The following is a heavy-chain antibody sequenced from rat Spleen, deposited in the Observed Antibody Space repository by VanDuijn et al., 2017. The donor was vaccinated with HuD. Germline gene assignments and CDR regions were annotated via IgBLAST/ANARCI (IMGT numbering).Heavy chain of an antibody. J-gene: IGHJ1*01. Sequence: EVQLVESGGGLVQPGRSMKLSCAASGFTFSIYDMAWVRQAPTKGLEWFASISTSGTYTYYRDSVKGRFTISRDNTKTTQYLQLDSLRSEDTATYYCARGGRSYWYFDFWGPGAMVTVSS. V-gene: IGHV5-25*01. CDR3: ARGGRSYWYFDF. CDR2: ISTSGTYT. D-gene: IGHD5-1*01. CDR1: GFTFSIYD.